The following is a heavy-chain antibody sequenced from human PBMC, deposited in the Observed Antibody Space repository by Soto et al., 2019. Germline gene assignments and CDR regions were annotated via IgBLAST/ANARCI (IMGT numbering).Heavy chain of an antibody. J-gene: IGHJ4*02. CDR1: GYTFTSYV. CDR2: ISAYNGNT. Sequence: ASVKVSCKASGYTFTSYVISWVRQAPGQGLEWMGWISAYNGNTNFAQKLQGRVTMTTDTSTSTAYMELRSLRSDDTAVYYCARDWALDIVVVAAGISGDYWGQGTLVTVSS. CDR3: ARDWALDIVVVAAGISGDY. D-gene: IGHD2-2*03. V-gene: IGHV1-18*01.